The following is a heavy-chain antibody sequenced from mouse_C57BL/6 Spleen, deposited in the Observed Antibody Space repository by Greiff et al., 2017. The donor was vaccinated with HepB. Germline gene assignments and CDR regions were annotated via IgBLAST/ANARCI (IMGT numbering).Heavy chain of an antibody. J-gene: IGHJ4*01. CDR3: ARSGLPRAMDY. V-gene: IGHV1-55*01. D-gene: IGHD2-2*01. Sequence: VQLQQPGAELVKPGASVKMSCKASGYTFTSYWITWVKQRPGQGLEWIGDIYPGSGSTNYNEKFKSKATLTVDTSSSTAYMQLSSLTSEDSAVYYCARSGLPRAMDYWCQGTSVTVSS. CDR2: IYPGSGST. CDR1: GYTFTSYW.